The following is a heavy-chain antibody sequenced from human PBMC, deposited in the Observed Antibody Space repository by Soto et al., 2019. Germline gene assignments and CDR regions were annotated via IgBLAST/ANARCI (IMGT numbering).Heavy chain of an antibody. CDR2: ISSNGDTT. CDR3: ARDGSMRYLDY. J-gene: IGHJ4*02. V-gene: IGHV3-64*01. Sequence: EVQLVESGGGLVQPGGSLRLSCAASGFTFSTYALHWVRQAPGKGLEYVSAISSNGDTTYYANSVKGRFTISRDNSKNTLYLQMGSLRVEDMAVYYCARDGSMRYLDYWGQGTLVTVSS. CDR1: GFTFSTYA.